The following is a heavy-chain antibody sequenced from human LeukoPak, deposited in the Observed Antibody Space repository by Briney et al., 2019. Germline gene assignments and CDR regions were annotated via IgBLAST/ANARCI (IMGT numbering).Heavy chain of an antibody. D-gene: IGHD6-19*01. Sequence: ASVKVSCKASGYTFTSCDINWVRQATGQGLEWMGWMNPNSGNTGYGQSFQGRITMTRDISTSTAYMELSNLTSEETAIYYCTRGSSGRRDNWGKGTLVTVSA. CDR3: TRGSSGRRDN. V-gene: IGHV1-8*01. J-gene: IGHJ4*02. CDR2: MNPNSGNT. CDR1: GYTFTSCD.